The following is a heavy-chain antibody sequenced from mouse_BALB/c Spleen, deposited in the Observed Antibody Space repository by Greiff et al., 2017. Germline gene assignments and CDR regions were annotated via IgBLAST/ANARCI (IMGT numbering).Heavy chain of an antibody. CDR1: GYTFTSYV. V-gene: IGHV1-14*01. CDR2: INPYNDGT. Sequence: VQLQQSGPELVKPGASVKMSCKASGYTFTSYVMHWVKQKPGQGLEWIGYINPYNDGTKYNEKFKGKATVTSDKSSSTAYMELSSLTSEDSAVYYCARGGYYDPFAYWGQGTLVTVSA. J-gene: IGHJ3*01. CDR3: ARGGYYDPFAY. D-gene: IGHD2-4*01.